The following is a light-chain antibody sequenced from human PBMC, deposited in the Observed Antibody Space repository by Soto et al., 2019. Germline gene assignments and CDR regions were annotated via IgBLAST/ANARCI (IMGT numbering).Light chain of an antibody. J-gene: IGLJ2*01. Sequence: QSALTQPASVSGSPGQSITISCTGTSSDVGAYNYVSWYQQHPGKAPKLMIYDVNIRPSGVSNRFSGSKSGNTASLTISGLQDEDEADYYCTSWTTSTTMEFGGGTKVTVL. CDR1: SSDVGAYNY. CDR2: DVN. V-gene: IGLV2-14*01. CDR3: TSWTTSTTME.